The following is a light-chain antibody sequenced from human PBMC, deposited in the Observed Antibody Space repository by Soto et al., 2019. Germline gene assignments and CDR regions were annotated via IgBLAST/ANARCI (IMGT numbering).Light chain of an antibody. Sequence: QSVLTQPPSASASLGASVTLTCTLSSGYSNYKVDWYQQRPGKGPRFVMRVGTGGIVGSKGDGIPDRFSVLRSGLNRYLTKRKIQEEDERGYHCGADHGSGSKFVQLFGTGNKVTVL. CDR3: GADHGSGSKFVQL. J-gene: IGLJ1*01. CDR2: VGTGGIVG. V-gene: IGLV9-49*01. CDR1: SGYSNYK.